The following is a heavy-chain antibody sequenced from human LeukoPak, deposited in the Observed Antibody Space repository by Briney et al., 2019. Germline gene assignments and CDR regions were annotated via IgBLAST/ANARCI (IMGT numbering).Heavy chain of an antibody. Sequence: SETLSLTCTVSGGSISSGGYYWSCLRQHPGKGLEWIGYIYYSGSTYYNPSLKSRVTISVDTSKNQFSLKLSSVTAADTAVYYCARELATVTTDGYFDVWGRGTLVTVSS. J-gene: IGHJ2*01. CDR3: ARELATVTTDGYFDV. CDR1: GGSISSGGYY. CDR2: IYYSGST. D-gene: IGHD4-17*01. V-gene: IGHV4-31*03.